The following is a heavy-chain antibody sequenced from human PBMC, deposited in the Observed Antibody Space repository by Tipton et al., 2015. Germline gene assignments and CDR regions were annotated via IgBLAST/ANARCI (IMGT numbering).Heavy chain of an antibody. D-gene: IGHD2-21*02. CDR2: IYTDDTT. J-gene: IGHJ4*02. V-gene: IGHV3-53*01. CDR3: ARGGVIVTAPHY. CDR1: GFSVSSIY. Sequence: QLVQSGGGLVQPGGSLRLSCATSGFSVSSIYMSWFRQAPGKGPEWVSVIYTDDTTYYADSVRGRFTISRDNSENTLHLQMSSLRPEDTAVYYCARGGVIVTAPHYWGQGTLVTVSS.